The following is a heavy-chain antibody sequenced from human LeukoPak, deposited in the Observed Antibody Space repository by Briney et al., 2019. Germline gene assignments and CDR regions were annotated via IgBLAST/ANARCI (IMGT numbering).Heavy chain of an antibody. CDR2: ISSGGGYI. CDR3: AAGTAEKSLQH. Sequence: GGSLRLSCAASGFIFSSYNMNWVRQAPGKGLEWVSSISSGGGYIYYADSLEGRFTISRDNAKNSLYLQLNSLRAEDTAVYYCAAGTAEKSLQHWGQGTLVTVSS. V-gene: IGHV3-21*01. D-gene: IGHD6-25*01. J-gene: IGHJ1*01. CDR1: GFIFSSYN.